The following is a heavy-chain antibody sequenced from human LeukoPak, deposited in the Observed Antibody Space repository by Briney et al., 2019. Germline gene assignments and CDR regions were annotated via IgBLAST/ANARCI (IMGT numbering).Heavy chain of an antibody. J-gene: IGHJ3*02. Sequence: ASQTLSLTCTVSGGSISSCGYYWSWIRQHPGKGLEWIGYIYYSGNTYYNPALKSRVTISVDTCKNQFSLKLSSVTAADTAVYYCARLEYNYDSSGYYDAFDIWGQGTMVTVSS. CDR2: IYYSGNT. D-gene: IGHD3-22*01. V-gene: IGHV4-31*03. CDR1: GGSISSCGYY. CDR3: ARLEYNYDSSGYYDAFDI.